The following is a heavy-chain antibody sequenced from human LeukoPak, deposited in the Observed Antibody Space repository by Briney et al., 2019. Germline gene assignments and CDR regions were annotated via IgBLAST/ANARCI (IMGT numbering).Heavy chain of an antibody. Sequence: SETLSLTCIVSDGSISSSSYYWGWIRQPPGKGLEWIGSIYYSGSTYYNPSLKSRVTISVDTSKNQFSLKLSSVTAADTAVYYCARHAYCGGDCLEYFQHWGQGTLVTVSS. V-gene: IGHV4-39*01. J-gene: IGHJ1*01. CDR1: DGSISSSSYY. CDR3: ARHAYCGGDCLEYFQH. D-gene: IGHD2-21*01. CDR2: IYYSGST.